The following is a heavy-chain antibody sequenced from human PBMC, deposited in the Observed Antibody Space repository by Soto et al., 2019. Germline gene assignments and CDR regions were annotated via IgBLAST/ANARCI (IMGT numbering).Heavy chain of an antibody. J-gene: IGHJ6*03. CDR2: INSDGSST. V-gene: IGHV3-74*01. D-gene: IGHD5-18*01. CDR3: ARGWGGGYSYLVYYYYYYMDV. CDR1: GFTFSSYW. Sequence: GSLRLSCAASGFTFSSYWMHWVRQAPGKGLVWVSRINSDGSSTSYADSVKGRFTISRDNAKNTLYLQMNSLRAEDTAVYYCARGWGGGYSYLVYYYYYYMDVWGKGTTVTVSS.